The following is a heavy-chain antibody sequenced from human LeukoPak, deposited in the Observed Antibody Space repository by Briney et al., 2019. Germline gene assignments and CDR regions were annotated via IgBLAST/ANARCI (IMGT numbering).Heavy chain of an antibody. V-gene: IGHV1-8*01. CDR2: MHPNSGNT. CDR1: GYTFTSYD. CDR3: ARAPRWFQSSGEIDY. J-gene: IGHJ4*02. D-gene: IGHD5-24*01. Sequence: ASVKVFCGASGYTFTSYDINWVRQATGQGLEWVGWMHPNSGNTVCAQKFQGRVTMPRNTSISTAYVEVRSLRSEDTAVYYCARAPRWFQSSGEIDYWGQGTLVTVSS.